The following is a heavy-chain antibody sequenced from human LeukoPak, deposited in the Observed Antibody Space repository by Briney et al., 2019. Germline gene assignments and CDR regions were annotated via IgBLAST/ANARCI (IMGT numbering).Heavy chain of an antibody. J-gene: IGHJ4*02. Sequence: GGSLRLSCAASGFTFSSYGMHWVRQAPGKGLEWVAFIRYDGSNKYYADSVKGRFTISRDNAKNSLYLQMNSLRPEDTAFYYCAKGMLAESYGSGMSIDFWGQGTLVTVSS. CDR1: GFTFSSYG. V-gene: IGHV3-30*02. CDR3: AKGMLAESYGSGMSIDF. CDR2: IRYDGSNK. D-gene: IGHD3-10*01.